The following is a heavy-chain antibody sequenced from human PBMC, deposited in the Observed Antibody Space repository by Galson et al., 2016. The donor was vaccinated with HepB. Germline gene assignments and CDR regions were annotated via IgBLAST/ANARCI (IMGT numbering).Heavy chain of an antibody. CDR1: GNSLTSSTYF. D-gene: IGHD3-10*01. Sequence: SETLSLTCTVSGNSLTSSTYFWGWVRQPPGKGLEYIGDIYYGGITYYNPSLKSRLTISMDTSKNQLSLKPSSATAADTAVYYCARHSGGSQISPLEYWGQGIQVTVSS. V-gene: IGHV4-39*01. J-gene: IGHJ4*02. CDR2: IYYGGIT. CDR3: ARHSGGSQISPLEY.